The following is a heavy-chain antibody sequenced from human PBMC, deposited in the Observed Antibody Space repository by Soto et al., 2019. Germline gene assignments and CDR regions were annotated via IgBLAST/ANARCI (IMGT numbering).Heavy chain of an antibody. J-gene: IGHJ4*02. CDR2: IIPLYGTV. CDR1: GGTFNSYG. V-gene: IGHV1-69*06. D-gene: IGHD3-10*01. CDR3: ARVRVIRGVIPSHFGL. Sequence: QAHLAQSGAEVKRPGSSVTVSCKASGGTFNSYGISCVRQAPGQGLDLMGVIIPLYGTVNYAQKFQGRVSITADKSTSTAYMDLNSLRSDDTAVYYCARVRVIRGVIPSHFGLWCQGTLVTVSS.